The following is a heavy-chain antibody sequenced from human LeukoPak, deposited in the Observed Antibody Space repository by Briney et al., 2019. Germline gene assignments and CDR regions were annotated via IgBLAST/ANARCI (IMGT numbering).Heavy chain of an antibody. CDR1: GFSFSIYG. V-gene: IGHV3-30*18. Sequence: PGRSLRLSCAASGFSFSIYGMHWVRQAPGKGLEWVAVISYDGSNKYYADSVKGRFTISRDNSKNTLYLQMNSLRAEDTAVYYCAKDRRIAAHFDYWGQGTLVTVSS. J-gene: IGHJ4*02. CDR2: ISYDGSNK. CDR3: AKDRRIAAHFDY. D-gene: IGHD6-13*01.